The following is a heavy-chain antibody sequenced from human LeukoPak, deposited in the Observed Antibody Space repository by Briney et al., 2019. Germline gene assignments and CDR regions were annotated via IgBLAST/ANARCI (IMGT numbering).Heavy chain of an antibody. CDR3: AKQPIASGSWDY. Sequence: GGSLRLSCAASGFTCDSYAMTWVRQAPGEGLEWVSAISGSGGNTYYADSVKGRFTISRDNSKSTLYLQLNSLRAKDTAVYYCAKQPIASGSWDYWAQGPLLTVSS. D-gene: IGHD6-13*01. J-gene: IGHJ4*02. V-gene: IGHV3-23*01. CDR2: ISGSGGNT. CDR1: GFTCDSYA.